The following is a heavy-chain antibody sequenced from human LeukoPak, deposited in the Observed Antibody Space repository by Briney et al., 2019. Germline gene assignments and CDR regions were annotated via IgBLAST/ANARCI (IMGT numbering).Heavy chain of an antibody. V-gene: IGHV3-11*06. CDR1: GFTFSDYY. Sequence: GSLRLSCAASGFTFSDYYMSWIRQAPGKGLEWVSYISSSSSYTNYADSVKGRFTISRDNAKNSLYLQMNSLRAEDTAVYYCARVLLWFGELSDLYFDYWGQGTLVTVSS. D-gene: IGHD3-10*01. CDR3: ARVLLWFGELSDLYFDY. CDR2: ISSSSSYT. J-gene: IGHJ4*02.